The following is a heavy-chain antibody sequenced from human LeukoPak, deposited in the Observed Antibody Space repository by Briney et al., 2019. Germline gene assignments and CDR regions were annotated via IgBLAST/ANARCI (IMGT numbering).Heavy chain of an antibody. CDR3: ARVGGYCSGGSCYFDY. CDR2: INWNGGST. V-gene: IGHV3-20*04. D-gene: IGHD2-15*01. J-gene: IGHJ4*02. CDR1: GFTFDDYG. Sequence: GGSVRLSCEASGFTFDDYGMSWVRQAPGKGLEWVSGINWNGGSTGYADSVKGRFTISRDNAKNSLYLQMNSLRAEDTALYYCARVGGYCSGGSCYFDYWGQGTLVTVSS.